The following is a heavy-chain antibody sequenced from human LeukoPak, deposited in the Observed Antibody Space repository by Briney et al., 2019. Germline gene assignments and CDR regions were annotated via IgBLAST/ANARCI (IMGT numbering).Heavy chain of an antibody. CDR2: IDPGDSDT. Sequence: GEPLKTSFQASGYTSTSYRIAWVRQIHGKGPECIRMIDPGDSDTRYTASFHGHVTISAEKSVSTAFLQWSSMKVSDSATYYCARRMAMSDWGLDYWGQGTLVTVSS. V-gene: IGHV5-51*01. CDR1: GYTSTSYR. CDR3: ARRMAMSDWGLDY. D-gene: IGHD3-16*01. J-gene: IGHJ4*02.